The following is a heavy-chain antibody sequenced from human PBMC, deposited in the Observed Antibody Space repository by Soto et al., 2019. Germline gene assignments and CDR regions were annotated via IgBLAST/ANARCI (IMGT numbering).Heavy chain of an antibody. D-gene: IGHD3-22*01. J-gene: IGHJ4*02. V-gene: IGHV3-21*01. Sequence: EVQLVESGGGLVKPGGSLRLSCAASGFTFSSYSMNWVRQAPGKGLEWVSSISSSSSSIYYADSVKGRFTISRDNAKNSLYLQMNSLRAEDTAVYYCARARYYYDSSGYYYFDYWGQGTLVTVSS. CDR2: ISSSSSSI. CDR3: ARARYYYDSSGYYYFDY. CDR1: GFTFSSYS.